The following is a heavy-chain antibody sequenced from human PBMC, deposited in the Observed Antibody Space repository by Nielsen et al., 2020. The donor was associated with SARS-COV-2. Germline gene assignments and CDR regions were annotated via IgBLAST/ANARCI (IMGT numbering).Heavy chain of an antibody. CDR2: ISSSSSYT. D-gene: IGHD6-13*01. V-gene: IGHV3-11*05. CDR3: ARAVSSSWYYYGMDV. CDR1: GFTFSDYY. J-gene: IGHJ6*02. Sequence: GGSLRLSCAASGFTFSDYYMSWIRQAPGKGLEWVSYISSSSSYTNYADSVKGRFTISRDNAKNSLYLQMNSLRAEDTAVYYCARAVSSSWYYYGMDVWGQGTTVTVSS.